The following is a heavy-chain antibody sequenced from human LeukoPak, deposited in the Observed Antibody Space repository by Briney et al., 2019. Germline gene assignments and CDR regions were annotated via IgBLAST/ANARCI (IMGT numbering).Heavy chain of an antibody. CDR3: AKDRLGGPYFFHY. V-gene: IGHV3-23*01. CDR2: IGGTGVRA. J-gene: IGHJ4*02. CDR1: GFTFSSYA. Sequence: QAGGSLRLSCASSGFTFSSYAMSSVRQAPGKGLEWVSTIGGTGVRAYYADSVKGRFTISRDNSKNTLYLQINSLRVEDTAVYFCAKDRLGGPYFFHYGGKGPLVTVSS. D-gene: IGHD3-16*01.